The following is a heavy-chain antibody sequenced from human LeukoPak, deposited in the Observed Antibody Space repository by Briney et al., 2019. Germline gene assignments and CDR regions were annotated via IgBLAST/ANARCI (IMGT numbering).Heavy chain of an antibody. CDR2: ITPYNNNA. V-gene: IGHV1-18*04. D-gene: IGHD5-18*01. J-gene: IGHJ3*02. Sequence: RASAKVSCKASGYTFTSYGINWVRQAPGQGLEWMGWITPYNNNAKYAQKFQGRVTMTTDTSTDIAYMDLRSLGSDDTAMYYCARDLIYDNTGSARDTNDAFDIWGQGTMLIVSS. CDR1: GYTFTSYG. CDR3: ARDLIYDNTGSARDTNDAFDI.